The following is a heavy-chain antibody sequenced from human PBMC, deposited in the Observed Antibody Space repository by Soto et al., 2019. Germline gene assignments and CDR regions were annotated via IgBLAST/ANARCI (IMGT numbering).Heavy chain of an antibody. D-gene: IGHD6-6*01. CDR1: GDRVSSNSAA. CDR3: ARGYSSSPGYYYYGMDV. Sequence: SQTLSLTCAVSGDRVSSNSAAWNWIRQSPSRGLEWLGRTYYRSKWYNDYAVSVKSRITINPDTSKNQFSLQLNSVTPEDTAVYYCARGYSSSPGYYYYGMDVWGQGTTVTVSS. J-gene: IGHJ6*02. CDR2: TYYRSKWYN. V-gene: IGHV6-1*01.